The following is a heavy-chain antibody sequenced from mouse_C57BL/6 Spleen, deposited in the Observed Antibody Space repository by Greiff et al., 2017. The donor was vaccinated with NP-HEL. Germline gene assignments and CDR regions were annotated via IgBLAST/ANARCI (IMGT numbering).Heavy chain of an antibody. CDR1: GYTFTDYY. J-gene: IGHJ2*01. CDR2: INPYNGGT. V-gene: IGHV1-19*01. Sequence: EVKLQESGPVLVKPGASVKMSCKASGYTFTDYYMNWVKQSHGKSLEWIGVINPYNGGTSYNQKFKGKATLTVDKSSSTAYMELNSLTSEDSAVYYCARIGDSSRKGDYWGQGTTLTVSS. D-gene: IGHD3-3*01. CDR3: ARIGDSSRKGDY.